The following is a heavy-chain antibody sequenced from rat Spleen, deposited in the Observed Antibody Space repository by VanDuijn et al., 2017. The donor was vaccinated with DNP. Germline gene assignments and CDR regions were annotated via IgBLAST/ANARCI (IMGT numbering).Heavy chain of an antibody. CDR1: GFIFSNYW. V-gene: IGHV5-31*01. CDR3: TTPQYDGTYYYGWFAY. J-gene: IGHJ3*01. CDR2: INTDGGST. D-gene: IGHD1-12*02. Sequence: EVQLVESGGGLVQPGRSLKLSCVASGFIFSNYWMTWIRQAPGKGLEWVSSINTDGGSTYYPDSVKGRFTISRDNAKSTLYLQMDSLRSEDTATYYCTTPQYDGTYYYGWFAYWGQGTLVIVSS.